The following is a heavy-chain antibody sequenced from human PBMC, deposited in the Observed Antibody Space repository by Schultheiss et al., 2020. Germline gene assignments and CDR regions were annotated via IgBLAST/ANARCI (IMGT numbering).Heavy chain of an antibody. V-gene: IGHV5-10-1*01. J-gene: IGHJ3*02. D-gene: IGHD2-15*01. CDR1: EYSFTSYW. CDR2: IDPSDSYT. CDR3: ATGYCSGGSCYADAFDI. Sequence: GESLKISCKGSEYSFTSYWISWVRQMPGKGLEWMGRIDPSDSYTNYSPSFQGHVTISADKSISTAYLQWSSLKASDTAMYYCATGYCSGGSCYADAFDIWGQGTMVTVSS.